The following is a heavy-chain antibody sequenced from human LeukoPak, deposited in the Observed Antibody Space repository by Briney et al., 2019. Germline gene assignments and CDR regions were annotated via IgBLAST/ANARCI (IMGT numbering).Heavy chain of an antibody. CDR2: IYSRGGT. V-gene: IGHV4-59*01. D-gene: IGHD3-10*01. CDR1: SGSISSYY. CDR3: ARDIRGGYYGMDV. Sequence: SETLSLTCTVSSGSISSYYWSWIRQPPGKGREWIGYIYSRGGTNYNPSLKSRITISVDTSKNQFSLKLTSVTAADTAVYYCARDIRGGYYGMDVWGQGTTVTVSS. J-gene: IGHJ6*02.